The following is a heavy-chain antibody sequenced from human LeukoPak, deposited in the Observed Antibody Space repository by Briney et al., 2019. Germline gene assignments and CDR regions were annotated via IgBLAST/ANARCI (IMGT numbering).Heavy chain of an antibody. J-gene: IGHJ4*02. V-gene: IGHV1-8*01. D-gene: IGHD3-22*01. CDR3: ARLKYYYDSSGYWYYFDY. CDR1: GYTFTSYD. Sequence: ASVKVSCKASGYTFTSYDINWVRQATGQGLEWMGWMNPNSGNTGYAQKFQGRVTMNRNTSISTAYMELSSLRSEDTAVYYCARLKYYYDSSGYWYYFDYWGQGTLVTVSS. CDR2: MNPNSGNT.